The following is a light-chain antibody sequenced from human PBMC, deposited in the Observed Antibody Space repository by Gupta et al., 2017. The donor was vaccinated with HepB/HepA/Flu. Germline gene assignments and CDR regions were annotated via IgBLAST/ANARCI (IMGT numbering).Light chain of an antibody. Sequence: DIVMTQSPLSLTVTPGEPASISCRSSQSLLQSNRYNYLDWYLQKPGQSPQLLIYLGSNRASGVPDRFSGSGSGTDFTLKISRVEAEDVGVYYCMQALQTPPWTFGQGTKLEIK. CDR1: QSLLQSNRYNY. CDR3: MQALQTPPWT. CDR2: LGS. V-gene: IGKV2-28*01. J-gene: IGKJ2*02.